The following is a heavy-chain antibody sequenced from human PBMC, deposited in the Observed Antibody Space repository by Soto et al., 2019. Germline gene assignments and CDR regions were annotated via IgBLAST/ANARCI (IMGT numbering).Heavy chain of an antibody. CDR2: INSDGSST. CDR3: ASCFSTSCYRYYYMDV. Sequence: EVQLVESGGGLVQPGGSLRLSCAASGFTFSSYWMHWVRQAPGKGLVWVSRINSDGSSTSYADSVKGRFTISRDNAKNTLYLQMNSLRAEDTAVYYCASCFSTSCYRYYYMDVWGKGTTVTVSS. CDR1: GFTFSSYW. V-gene: IGHV3-74*01. J-gene: IGHJ6*03. D-gene: IGHD2-2*01.